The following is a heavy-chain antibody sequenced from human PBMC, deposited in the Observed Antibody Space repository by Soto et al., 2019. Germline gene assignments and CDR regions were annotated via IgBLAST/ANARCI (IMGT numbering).Heavy chain of an antibody. CDR1: GFPFSSHW. V-gene: IGHV3-7*05. CDR2: IKQDGSET. CDR3: ARITSPGYFDS. D-gene: IGHD1-20*01. Sequence: EVQLVESGGGLVQPGGSLRLSCAASGFPFSSHWMPWVRQAPGTGLEWVASIKQDGSETYYVDSVMGRVTMSRDNTQSSLALQMNTRRVEDSAVYYCARITSPGYFDSWGQGTLVTVSS. J-gene: IGHJ4*02.